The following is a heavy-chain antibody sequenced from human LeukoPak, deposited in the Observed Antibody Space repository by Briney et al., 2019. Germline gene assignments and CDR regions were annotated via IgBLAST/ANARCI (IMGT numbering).Heavy chain of an antibody. CDR2: INHSGST. V-gene: IGHV4-34*01. CDR1: GGSFSGYY. D-gene: IGHD2-8*01. J-gene: IGHJ4*02. Sequence: SETLSLTCAVYGGSFSGYYWSWIRQPPGKGLEWIGEINHSGSTNYNPSLKSRVTISVDTSKNQFSLKLSSVTAADTAVYYCARVGRGYCTDGVCRPFDYWGQGTLVTVSA. CDR3: ARVGRGYCTDGVCRPFDY.